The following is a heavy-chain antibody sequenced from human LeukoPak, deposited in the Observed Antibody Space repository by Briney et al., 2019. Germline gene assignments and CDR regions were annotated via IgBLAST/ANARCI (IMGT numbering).Heavy chain of an antibody. D-gene: IGHD6-19*01. V-gene: IGHV3-48*02. CDR3: ARDAQWAFDF. CDR1: GFTFSSYS. Sequence: PGGSLRLSCAASGFTFSSYSMNWVRQAPGKGLEWVSYIRSSTTTIYYADSVKGRSTISTDNAKNSLYLQMSSLRDEDTAVYYCARDAQWAFDFWGQGTMVTVSS. J-gene: IGHJ3*01. CDR2: IRSSTTTI.